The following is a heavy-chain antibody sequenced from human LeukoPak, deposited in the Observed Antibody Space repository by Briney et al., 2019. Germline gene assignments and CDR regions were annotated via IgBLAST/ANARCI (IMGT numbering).Heavy chain of an antibody. CDR3: ARDGYSSSSFTPFDY. D-gene: IGHD6-6*01. CDR2: IIPIFGTA. Sequence: GASVKVSCKASGGTFSSYAISWVRQASGQGLEWMGGIIPIFGTANYAQKFQGRVTITADESTSTAYMELSSLRSEDTAVYYCARDGYSSSSFTPFDYWGQGTLVTVSS. J-gene: IGHJ4*02. V-gene: IGHV1-69*13. CDR1: GGTFSSYA.